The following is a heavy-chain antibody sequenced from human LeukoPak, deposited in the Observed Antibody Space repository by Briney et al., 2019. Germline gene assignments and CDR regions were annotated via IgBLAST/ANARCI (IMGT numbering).Heavy chain of an antibody. CDR3: ARGPMITFGRVIGSFDY. J-gene: IGHJ4*02. Sequence: PSETLSLTCAVYGGSFSDYYWSWIRQPPGKGLEWIGEINHGGVSNYNPSLKSRVTISVDTSKNLFSLKLSSVTAADTAVYYCARGPMITFGRVIGSFDYWGQGTLVTVSS. D-gene: IGHD3-16*02. V-gene: IGHV4-34*01. CDR1: GGSFSDYY. CDR2: INHGGVS.